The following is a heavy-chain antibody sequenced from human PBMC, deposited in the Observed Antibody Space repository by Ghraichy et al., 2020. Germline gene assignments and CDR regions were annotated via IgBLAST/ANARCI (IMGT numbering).Heavy chain of an antibody. V-gene: IGHV1-18*01. J-gene: IGHJ4*02. D-gene: IGHD6-13*01. Sequence: ASVKVSCKASGYTFTSYGISWVRQAPGQGLEWMGWISAYNGNTNYAQKLQGRVTMTTDTSTSTAYMELRSLRSDDTAVYYCARDPGSLTDGAAGLDYWGQGTLVTVSS. CDR1: GYTFTSYG. CDR3: ARDPGSLTDGAAGLDY. CDR2: ISAYNGNT.